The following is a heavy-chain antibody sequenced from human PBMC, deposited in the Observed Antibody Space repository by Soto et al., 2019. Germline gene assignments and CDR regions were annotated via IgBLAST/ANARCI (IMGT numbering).Heavy chain of an antibody. CDR1: GDIFSGYS. J-gene: IGHJ4*02. CDR2: ISAYNGNT. Sequence: ASVKVSCKTSGDIFSGYSISWVRQAPGQGLEWMGWISAYNGNTNYAQKLQGRVTMTTDTSTSTAYMELRSLRSDDTAVYYCARGSWFDDYWGQGTLVTVSS. V-gene: IGHV1-18*01. CDR3: ARGSWFDDY. D-gene: IGHD3-10*01.